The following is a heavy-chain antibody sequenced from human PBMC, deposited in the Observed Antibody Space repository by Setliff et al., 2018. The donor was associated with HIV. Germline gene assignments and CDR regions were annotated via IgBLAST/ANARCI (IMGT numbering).Heavy chain of an antibody. D-gene: IGHD3-10*01. CDR2: IYSSGST. CDR3: ARSLDYSGSGSYYVGWFDL. CDR1: GGSISKYF. Sequence: KLSETLSLTCTVSGGSISKYFWSWIRQSAEKGLEWIGRIYSSGSTDQNPSLKSRVSMSVDTSKSQFSLNLSSVTAADTAVYYCARSLDYSGSGSYYVGWFDLWGQGIPVTVSS. V-gene: IGHV4-4*07. J-gene: IGHJ5*02.